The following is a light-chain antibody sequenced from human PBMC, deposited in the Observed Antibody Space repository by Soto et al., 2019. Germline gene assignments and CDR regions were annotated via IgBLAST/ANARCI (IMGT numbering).Light chain of an antibody. Sequence: EIVLMQSPGTLSLSPGERATLSCRASQRVSSSYVAWYRQKPGQAPRLLIYDASSRATGVPDRFSGSGSGTDFTLTISGLELEDFAVYYCQQYGRSLLTFGGGTKVQIK. J-gene: IGKJ4*01. CDR1: QRVSSSY. CDR2: DAS. CDR3: QQYGRSLLT. V-gene: IGKV3-20*01.